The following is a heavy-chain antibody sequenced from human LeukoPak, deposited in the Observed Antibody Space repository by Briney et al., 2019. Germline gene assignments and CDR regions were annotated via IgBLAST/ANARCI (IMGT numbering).Heavy chain of an antibody. V-gene: IGHV3-7*01. CDR1: GFSFSRSY. CDR2: IKQDGVDK. D-gene: IGHD5-12*01. CDR3: ARDPSRYDLDY. J-gene: IGHJ4*02. Sequence: GGSLRLSCAASGFSFSRSYMNWVRQAPGKGLEWVATIKQDGVDKYYVDSVKGRFTISRDTAKNSLFLQMNSLRAEDTAVYYCARDPSRYDLDYWGQGTLVTVFS.